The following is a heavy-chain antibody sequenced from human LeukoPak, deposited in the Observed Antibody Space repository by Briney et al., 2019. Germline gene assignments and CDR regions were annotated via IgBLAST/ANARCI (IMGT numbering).Heavy chain of an antibody. Sequence: GGSLRLSCAASGFTVSSNYMSWVRQAPGKGLEWVSVIHSGGSTYYADSVKGRFTISRDNSKNTLYLQMNSLRAEDTAVYYCARATRYSSSYYPFDYWGQGTLVTVSS. CDR1: GFTVSSNY. CDR2: IHSGGST. CDR3: ARATRYSSSYYPFDY. D-gene: IGHD6-6*01. V-gene: IGHV3-53*01. J-gene: IGHJ4*02.